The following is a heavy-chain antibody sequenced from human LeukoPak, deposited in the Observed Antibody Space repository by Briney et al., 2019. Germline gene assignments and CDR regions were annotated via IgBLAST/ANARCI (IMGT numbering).Heavy chain of an antibody. CDR2: IYYSGCT. J-gene: IGHJ4*02. Sequence: PSETLSLTCTVSGGSISSYYWSWIRQPPGKGLEWIGYIYYSGCTNYNPSLKSRVTISVDTSKNQFSLELSSVTAADTAVYYCARRMGTSGWLDYWGQGTLVTVSS. V-gene: IGHV4-59*08. CDR3: ARRMGTSGWLDY. CDR1: GGSISSYY. D-gene: IGHD6-19*01.